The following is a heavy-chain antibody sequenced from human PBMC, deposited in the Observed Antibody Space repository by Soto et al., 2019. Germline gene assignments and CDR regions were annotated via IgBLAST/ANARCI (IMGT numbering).Heavy chain of an antibody. CDR1: GGTFSSYA. J-gene: IGHJ4*02. CDR2: IIPIFGTA. Sequence: SVKVSCKASGGTFSSYAISWVRQAPGQGLEWMGGIIPIFGTANYAQKFQGRVTITADKSTSTAYMELSSLRSEDTAVYYCARAGSSWTAGTYYFDYWGQGTLVTVSS. V-gene: IGHV1-69*06. CDR3: ARAGSSWTAGTYYFDY. D-gene: IGHD6-13*01.